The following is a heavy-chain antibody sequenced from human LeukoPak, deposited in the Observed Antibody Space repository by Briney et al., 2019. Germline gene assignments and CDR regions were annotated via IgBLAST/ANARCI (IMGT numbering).Heavy chain of an antibody. J-gene: IGHJ5*01. V-gene: IGHV3-11*04. D-gene: IGHD2-15*01. CDR1: GFTFSYYD. CDR2: ISSSGGIM. CDR3: ARERIRAAVTGWFDS. Sequence: PGGSLRLSCAASGFTFSYYDMSWIRQAPGKGLEGVAKISSSGGIMYYADPLKGRFTISRDNAQKSLYLQMTSLRAEDAALYYCARERIRAAVTGWFDSWGQGTLVTVSS.